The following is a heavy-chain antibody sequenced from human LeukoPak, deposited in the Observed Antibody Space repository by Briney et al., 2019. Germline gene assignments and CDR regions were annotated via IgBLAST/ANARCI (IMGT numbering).Heavy chain of an antibody. Sequence: PGGSLRLSCAAPGFTFSSYEMNWVRQALEKGLEWVSYISSSGSTIYYADSVKGRFTISRDNAKNSLYLQMNSLRAEDTAVYYCARVQQLVYYYYGMDVWGQGTTVTVSS. CDR1: GFTFSSYE. D-gene: IGHD6-6*01. J-gene: IGHJ6*02. CDR2: ISSSGSTI. CDR3: ARVQQLVYYYYGMDV. V-gene: IGHV3-48*03.